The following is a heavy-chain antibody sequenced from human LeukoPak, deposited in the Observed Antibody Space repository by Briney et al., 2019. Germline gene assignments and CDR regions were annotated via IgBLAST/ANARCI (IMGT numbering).Heavy chain of an antibody. CDR1: GFTFRNYW. CDR2: IKPDGSER. Sequence: PGGSLRLSCAASGFTFRNYWMAWVRQAPGKGLEWVANIKPDGSERDYVDSVKGRFTISRDDAKTSLYLQMDSLRAEDTAVYSCARWGFAYTIDYWGQGTLVTVSS. V-gene: IGHV3-7*01. D-gene: IGHD2-21*01. J-gene: IGHJ4*02. CDR3: ARWGFAYTIDY.